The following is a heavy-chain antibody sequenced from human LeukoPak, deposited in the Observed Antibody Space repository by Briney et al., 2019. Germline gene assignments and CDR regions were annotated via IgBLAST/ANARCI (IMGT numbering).Heavy chain of an antibody. J-gene: IGHJ5*02. CDR2: INWNGGST. CDR3: ARVPLMVYDNWFDP. CDR1: GFTFDDYG. Sequence: GGSLRLSCAASGFTFDDYGMSWVRQAPGEGLEWVSGINWNGGSTGYADSVKGRFTISRDNAKNSLYLQMNSLRAEDTALYYCARVPLMVYDNWFDPWGQGTLVTVSS. D-gene: IGHD2-8*01. V-gene: IGHV3-20*04.